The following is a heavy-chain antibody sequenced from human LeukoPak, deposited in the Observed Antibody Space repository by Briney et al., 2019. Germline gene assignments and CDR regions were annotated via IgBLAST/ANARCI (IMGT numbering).Heavy chain of an antibody. J-gene: IGHJ4*02. V-gene: IGHV3-23*01. Sequence: GGSLRLSCAASGFTFSSYAMSWVRQAPGKGLEWVSAISGSGGSTYYADSVKGRLTISRDNSKNTLYLQMNSLRAEDTAVYYCASSDGVEMATINNYWGQGTLVTVSS. CDR2: ISGSGGST. D-gene: IGHD5-24*01. CDR1: GFTFSSYA. CDR3: ASSDGVEMATINNY.